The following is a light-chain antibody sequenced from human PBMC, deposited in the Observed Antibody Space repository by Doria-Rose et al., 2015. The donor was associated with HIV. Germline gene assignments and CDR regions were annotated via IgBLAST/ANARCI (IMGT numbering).Light chain of an antibody. J-gene: IGKJ1*01. Sequence: TQSPGTLSLSPGARATLSCRASQSFRITYLAWYQQKPGQAPSLLIYDGSTRATGIPDRFSASGSGTDFTLTINRLEPEDFALYYCHQYGTSWTFGQGTKVEI. V-gene: IGKV3-20*01. CDR1: QSFRITY. CDR2: DGS. CDR3: HQYGTSWT.